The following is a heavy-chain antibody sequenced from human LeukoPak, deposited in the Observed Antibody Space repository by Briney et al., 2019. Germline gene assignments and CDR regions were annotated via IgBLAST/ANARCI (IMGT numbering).Heavy chain of an antibody. CDR1: GFTFSSCG. Sequence: GGSLRLSCAASGFTFSSCGMHWVRQAPGKGLEWVAVIPDDGSNKYYADSVKGRFTISRDISKNTLYLQMNSLRAEDTAVYYCARDGGSTSSDYWGQGTLVTVSS. D-gene: IGHD2-2*01. J-gene: IGHJ4*02. V-gene: IGHV3-33*08. CDR3: ARDGGSTSSDY. CDR2: IPDDGSNK.